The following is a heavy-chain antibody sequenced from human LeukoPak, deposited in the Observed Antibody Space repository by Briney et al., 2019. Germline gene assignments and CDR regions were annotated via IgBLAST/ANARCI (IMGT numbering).Heavy chain of an antibody. CDR1: GFTLSSNW. J-gene: IGHJ4*02. CDR2: INQGGSVE. CDR3: ARTDSYDSGWFDY. V-gene: IGHV3-7*04. Sequence: GGSLRLPCAASGFTLSSNWMSWVRQAPGKGLEWVANINQGGSVEKYVDSVKGRFTISRDNAKNSLFLQMDSLRAEDTAVYYCARTDSYDSGWFDYWGQGTLVTVSS. D-gene: IGHD6-19*01.